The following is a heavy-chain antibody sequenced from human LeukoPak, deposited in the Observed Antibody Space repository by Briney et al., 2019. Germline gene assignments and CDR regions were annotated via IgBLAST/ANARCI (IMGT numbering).Heavy chain of an antibody. Sequence: SVTVSCKASGGTFSSYAISWVRQAPGQGLEWMGGIIPIFGTANYAQKFQGRVTITADKSTSTAYMELSSLRSEDTAVYYCARDLTRDGYNHDIRYGMDVWGQGTTVTVSS. V-gene: IGHV1-69*06. D-gene: IGHD5-24*01. J-gene: IGHJ6*02. CDR2: IIPIFGTA. CDR3: ARDLTRDGYNHDIRYGMDV. CDR1: GGTFSSYA.